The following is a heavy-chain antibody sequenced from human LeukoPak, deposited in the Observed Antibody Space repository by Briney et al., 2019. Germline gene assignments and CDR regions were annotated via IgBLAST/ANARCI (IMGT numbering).Heavy chain of an antibody. D-gene: IGHD6-19*01. Sequence: ASVKVSCKASGYTFTSYYMHGVRQAPGQGLEWMGIISPSGASTTYAQNFQGRVTMTRDTSISTAYMELSRLRSDDTAVYYCAREGDIAVAGTFDYWGQGTLVTVSS. CDR1: GYTFTSYY. J-gene: IGHJ4*02. V-gene: IGHV1-46*01. CDR2: ISPSGAST. CDR3: AREGDIAVAGTFDY.